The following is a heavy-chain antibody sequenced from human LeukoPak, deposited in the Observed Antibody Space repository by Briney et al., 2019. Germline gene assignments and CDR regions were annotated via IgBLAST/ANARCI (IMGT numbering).Heavy chain of an antibody. CDR1: GFTFSSYA. CDR3: AKDRGMFLVGYLDY. CDR2: ISYDGSNK. D-gene: IGHD2-15*01. Sequence: GGSLRLSCAASGFTFSSYAMHWVRQAPGKGLEWVAVISYDGSNKYYADSVRGRFTISRDNSNNTLYLQMNSLRAEDTAVYYCAKDRGMFLVGYLDYWGQGTLVTVSS. J-gene: IGHJ4*02. V-gene: IGHV3-30*04.